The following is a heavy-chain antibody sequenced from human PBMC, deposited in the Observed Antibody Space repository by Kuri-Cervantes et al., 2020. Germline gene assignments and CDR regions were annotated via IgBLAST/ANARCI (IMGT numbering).Heavy chain of an antibody. V-gene: IGHV1-3*01. D-gene: IGHD3-22*01. Sequence: ASVKVSCKASGYTFTSYAMHWVRQAPGQRLEWMGWINAGNGNTKYSQKFQGRVTITRDTSASTAYMELSSLRSEDTAVYYCTTRIAMIVGLRDYWGQGTLVTVSS. CDR3: TTRIAMIVGLRDY. J-gene: IGHJ4*02. CDR1: GYTFTSYA. CDR2: INAGNGNT.